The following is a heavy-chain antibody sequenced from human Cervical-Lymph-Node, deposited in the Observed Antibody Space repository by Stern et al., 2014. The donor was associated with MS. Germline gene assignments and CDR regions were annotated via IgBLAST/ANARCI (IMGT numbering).Heavy chain of an antibody. CDR2: ISAYNGNT. J-gene: IGHJ4*02. CDR1: GYTFTSYG. Sequence: VQLVESGAEVKKPGASVKVSCKASGYTFTSYGISWVRQAPGQGLEWMAWISAYNGNTNYAQKLQGRVTMTTDTSTSTAYMELRSLRSDDTAVYYCARDSGYSSSWYPWYFDYWGQGTLVTVSS. D-gene: IGHD6-13*01. V-gene: IGHV1-18*01. CDR3: ARDSGYSSSWYPWYFDY.